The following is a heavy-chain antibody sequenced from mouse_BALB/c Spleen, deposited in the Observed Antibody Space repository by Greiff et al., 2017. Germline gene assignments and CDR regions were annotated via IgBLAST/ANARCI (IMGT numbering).Heavy chain of an antibody. D-gene: IGHD4-1*01. V-gene: IGHV7-3*02. J-gene: IGHJ3*01. CDR2: IRNKANGYTT. CDR1: GFTFTDYY. CDR3: ARGTGTWFAY. Sequence: VQLKESGGGLVQPGGSLRLSCATSGFTFTDYYMSWVRQPPGKALEWLGFIRNKANGYTTEYSASVKGRFTISRDNSQSILYLQMNTLRAEDSATYYCARGTGTWFAYWGQGTLVTVSA.